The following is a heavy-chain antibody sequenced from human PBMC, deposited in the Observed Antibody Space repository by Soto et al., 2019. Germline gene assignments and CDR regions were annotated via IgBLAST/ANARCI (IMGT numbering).Heavy chain of an antibody. CDR1: VGSFSGYY. D-gene: IGHD6-6*01. J-gene: IGHJ5*02. V-gene: IGHV4-34*01. Sequence: SETLSLTCSVYVGSFSGYYWSWIRQPPGKGLEWIGEINHSGSTNYNPSLKSRVTISVDTSKNQFSLKLSSVTAADTAVYYCARGPIIAARKNWFDPWGQGTLVTVSS. CDR3: ARGPIIAARKNWFDP. CDR2: INHSGST.